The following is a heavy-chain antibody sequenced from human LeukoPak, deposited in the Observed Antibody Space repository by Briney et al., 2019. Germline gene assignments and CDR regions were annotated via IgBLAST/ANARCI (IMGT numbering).Heavy chain of an antibody. J-gene: IGHJ4*02. V-gene: IGHV3-9*01. CDR1: GFTFDDYA. D-gene: IGHD6-19*01. CDR2: INWNSDSI. CDR3: AKARIVGSSGWYFDY. Sequence: GGSLRLSCAASGFTFDDYAMHWVRQAPGKGLEWVSGINWNSDSIAYADSVKGRFTISRDNAKNSLYLQMNSLRPEDTALYYCAKARIVGSSGWYFDYWGQGTLVTVSS.